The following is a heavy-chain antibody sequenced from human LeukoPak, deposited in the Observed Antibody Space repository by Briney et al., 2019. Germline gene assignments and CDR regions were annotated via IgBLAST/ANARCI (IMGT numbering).Heavy chain of an antibody. CDR1: GGYISGDY. CDR3: ARERQWLPDY. V-gene: IGHV4-59*01. D-gene: IGHD5-24*01. CDR2: IYYTGST. Sequence: PSETLSLTCSVSGGYISGDYWNWIRQPPGKRLEGSGFIYYTGSTSYNPSLERRVTISIVTSKNEFSLKLSSVTAADTAVYYCARERQWLPDYWGQGTLVTVSS. J-gene: IGHJ4*02.